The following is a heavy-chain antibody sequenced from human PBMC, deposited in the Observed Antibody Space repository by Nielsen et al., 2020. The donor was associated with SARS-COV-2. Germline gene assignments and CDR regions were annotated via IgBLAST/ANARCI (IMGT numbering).Heavy chain of an antibody. Sequence: GESLKISWAASGFTFSSYAMHWVRQAPGEGLEYVSAISSNGGSTYYANSVKGRFTISRDNSKNTLYLQMGSLRAEDMAVYYCAREAAAGPFDYWGQGTLVTVSS. D-gene: IGHD6-13*01. CDR1: GFTFSSYA. J-gene: IGHJ4*02. CDR2: ISSNGGST. CDR3: AREAAAGPFDY. V-gene: IGHV3-64*01.